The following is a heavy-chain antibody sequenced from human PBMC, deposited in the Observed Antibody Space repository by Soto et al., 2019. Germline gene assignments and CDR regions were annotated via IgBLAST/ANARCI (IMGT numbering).Heavy chain of an antibody. D-gene: IGHD3-9*01. J-gene: IGHJ4*02. CDR2: ISGSGGST. CDR3: AKGAVTYYDILTGYSREYYFGY. Sequence: EVQLLESGGGLVQPGGSLRLSCAASGFTFSSYAMSWVRQAPGKGLEWVSAISGSGGSTYYADSVKGRFTISRDNSKNTLYLQMNSLRGEDTAVYYCAKGAVTYYDILTGYSREYYFGYWGQGTLVTVSS. V-gene: IGHV3-23*01. CDR1: GFTFSSYA.